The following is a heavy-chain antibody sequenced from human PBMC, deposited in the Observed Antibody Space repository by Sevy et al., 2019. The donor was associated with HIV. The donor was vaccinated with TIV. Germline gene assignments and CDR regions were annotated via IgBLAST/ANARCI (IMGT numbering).Heavy chain of an antibody. CDR1: GFTVTSNY. D-gene: IGHD6-13*01. J-gene: IGHJ4*02. V-gene: IGHV3-53*01. CDR3: AREAGSSSFDY. Sequence: GGSLRLSCVATGFTVTSNYMSWVRQGPGKGLEWVSGFYNGDSTQYADSVKGRFTISRDKSNNTLYLQMDSLRAEDTAVYYCAREAGSSSFDYWGQGTLVTVPS. CDR2: FYNGDST.